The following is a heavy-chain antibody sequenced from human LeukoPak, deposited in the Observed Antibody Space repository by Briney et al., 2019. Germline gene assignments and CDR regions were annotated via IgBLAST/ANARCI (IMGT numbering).Heavy chain of an antibody. CDR3: ARPAYCGGDCYSGAGAFDI. J-gene: IGHJ3*02. Sequence: GESLKISCKGSGYSYTSYWIGWVRQMPGKGLEWMGIIYPGDSDTRYSPSFQGQVTIPADKSISTAYLQWSSLKASDTAMCYCARPAYCGGDCYSGAGAFDIWGQGTMVTVSS. D-gene: IGHD2-21*02. V-gene: IGHV5-51*01. CDR1: GYSYTSYW. CDR2: IYPGDSDT.